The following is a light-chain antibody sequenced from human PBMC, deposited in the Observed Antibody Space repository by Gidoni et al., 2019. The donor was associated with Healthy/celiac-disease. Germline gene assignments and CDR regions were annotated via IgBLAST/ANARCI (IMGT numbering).Light chain of an antibody. CDR3: QQYGSSSMFT. CDR1: QSVRSSY. CDR2: GAS. Sequence: EIALTQSPGTLSLSPGARATLSCRASQSVRSSYLAWYQQKPGQAPRLLIYGASSRATGIPDRFSGSGSGTEFTLTISRLESEDCAVYYCQQYGSSSMFTFGPGTKVDIK. V-gene: IGKV3-20*01. J-gene: IGKJ3*01.